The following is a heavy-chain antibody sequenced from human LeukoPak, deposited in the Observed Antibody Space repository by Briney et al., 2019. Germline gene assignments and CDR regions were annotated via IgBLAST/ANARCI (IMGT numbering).Heavy chain of an antibody. CDR1: GFTFSSYG. D-gene: IGHD1-1*01. CDR3: AKDGETVFEY. Sequence: PGGSLRPSCAASGFTFSSYGMHWVRQAPGKGLEWVAALSSSGDYTYHADSVKGRFTISRDNSKNTLHLQMNSLRAEDTAVYYCAKDGETVFEYWGQGTLVTVSS. J-gene: IGHJ4*02. CDR2: LSSSGDYT. V-gene: IGHV3-23*01.